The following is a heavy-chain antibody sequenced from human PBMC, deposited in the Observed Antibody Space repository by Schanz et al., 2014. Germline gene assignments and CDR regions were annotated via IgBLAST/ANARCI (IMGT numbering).Heavy chain of an antibody. CDR2: ISTSTNTI. CDR3: ARENLNWEAFDI. D-gene: IGHD7-27*01. CDR1: GFTYSDHH. Sequence: QVQLVDSGGGLVNPGGSLRLSCAASGFTYSDHHMSWIRQAPGKGLELVSYISTSTNTIYYTDSVKGRFTISRDNAKTSLYLQMNSLTAEDTAVYYCARENLNWEAFDIWGQGTVVTVSS. J-gene: IGHJ3*02. V-gene: IGHV3-11*01.